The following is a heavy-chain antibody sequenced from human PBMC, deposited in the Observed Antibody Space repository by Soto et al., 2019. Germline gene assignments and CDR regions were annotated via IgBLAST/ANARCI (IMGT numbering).Heavy chain of an antibody. V-gene: IGHV3-64*01. J-gene: IGHJ4*02. Sequence: EVQLAESGGGMVQPGGSLRLSCVASGFTFSSYDMHWVRQAPGKGLEYVSSISSNGGTTYYGNSVKGRCTISRDNSKTTLYLPMGSLKAEDMAVYYCVRRVSGNYDYWGQGTLVTVSS. CDR3: VRRVSGNYDY. D-gene: IGHD1-7*01. CDR1: GFTFSSYD. CDR2: ISSNGGTT.